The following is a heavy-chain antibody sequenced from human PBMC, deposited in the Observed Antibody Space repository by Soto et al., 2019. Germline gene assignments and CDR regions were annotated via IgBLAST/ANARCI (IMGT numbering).Heavy chain of an antibody. D-gene: IGHD5-18*01. V-gene: IGHV1-69*12. CDR2: IIPIFGTA. CDR3: TPGYSYGYHDYYYGMDV. J-gene: IGHJ6*02. Sequence: QVQLVQSGAEVKKPGSSVKVSCKASGGTFSSYAISWVRQAPGQGLEWMGGIIPIFGTANYAQKFQGRVTITADESTSTAYMELSRLRDEAMAVYYCTPGYSYGYHDYYYGMDVWGQGTTVTVSS. CDR1: GGTFSSYA.